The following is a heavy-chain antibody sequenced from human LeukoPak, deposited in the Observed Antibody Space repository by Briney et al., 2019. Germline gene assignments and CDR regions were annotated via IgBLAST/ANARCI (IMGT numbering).Heavy chain of an antibody. V-gene: IGHV4-31*03. CDR1: GGSISSGGYY. CDR2: IYYSGST. Sequence: PSETLSLTCTVSGGSISSGGYYWSWIRQHPGKGLEWIGYIYYSGSTYYNPSLKSRVTISVDTSKNQFSLKLSSVTAADTAVYYCARGGLLWFGELLEPEYFQHWGQGTLVTVSS. CDR3: ARGGLLWFGELLEPEYFQH. J-gene: IGHJ1*01. D-gene: IGHD3-10*01.